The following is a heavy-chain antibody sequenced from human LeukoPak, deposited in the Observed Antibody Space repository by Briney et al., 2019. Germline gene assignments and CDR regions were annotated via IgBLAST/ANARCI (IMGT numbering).Heavy chain of an antibody. CDR2: ISAYNGNT. Sequence: VASVKVSCKASGYTFTSYGISWVRQAPGQGLEWMGWISAYNGNTNYAQKLQGRVTMTTDTSTSTAYMELRSLRSDDTAVYYCARAYSSGWYNYYYGMDVWGQGTTVTVSS. CDR1: GYTFTSYG. J-gene: IGHJ6*02. V-gene: IGHV1-18*01. CDR3: ARAYSSGWYNYYYGMDV. D-gene: IGHD6-19*01.